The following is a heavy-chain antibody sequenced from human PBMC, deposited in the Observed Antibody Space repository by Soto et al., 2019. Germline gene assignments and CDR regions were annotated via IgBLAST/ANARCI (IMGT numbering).Heavy chain of an antibody. Sequence: QVQLVQSGAEVKKPGSSVTVSCKASGGTFSSYAISCVRQAPGQGLEWMGGISPIFGTANHAQKFQGRVTLTADKSTSTAYLELRSLRSEDTAGYYCARGESGGAVDYWGHGPLVAVSS. V-gene: IGHV1-69*06. CDR2: ISPIFGTA. CDR3: ARGESGGAVDY. D-gene: IGHD3-10*01. J-gene: IGHJ4*01. CDR1: GGTFSSYA.